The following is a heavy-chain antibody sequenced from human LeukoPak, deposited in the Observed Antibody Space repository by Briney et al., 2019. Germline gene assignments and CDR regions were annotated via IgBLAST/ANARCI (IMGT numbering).Heavy chain of an antibody. Sequence: VASVKVSCKASGYTFTEYYLHWVRQAPGQGLEWMGWLNPHSGDTDFAQEFQGRVTMTRDTSISTAYMELSRLRSDDTAVFFCARGRPAESIDYWGQGTLVTVSS. V-gene: IGHV1-2*02. CDR3: ARGRPAESIDY. CDR2: LNPHSGDT. CDR1: GYTFTEYY. J-gene: IGHJ4*02. D-gene: IGHD1-14*01.